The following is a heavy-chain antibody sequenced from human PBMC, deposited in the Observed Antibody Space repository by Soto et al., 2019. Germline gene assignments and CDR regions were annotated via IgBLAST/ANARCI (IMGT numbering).Heavy chain of an antibody. CDR1: GGTFSSYA. CDR2: IIPIFGTA. CDR3: ARDFRVGNRPDYYYGMDV. V-gene: IGHV1-69*06. J-gene: IGHJ6*02. Sequence: QVQLVQSGAEVKKPGSSVKVSSKASGGTFSSYAISWVRQAPGQGLEWMGGIIPIFGTANYAQKFQGRVTITADKSTSTAYMELSSLRSEDTAVYYCARDFRVGNRPDYYYGMDVWGQGTTVTVSS. D-gene: IGHD3-10*01.